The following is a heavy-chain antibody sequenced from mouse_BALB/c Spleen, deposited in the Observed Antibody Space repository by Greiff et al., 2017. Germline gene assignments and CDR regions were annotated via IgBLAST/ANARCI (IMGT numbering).Heavy chain of an antibody. Sequence: EVKLQQSGAELARPGASVKLSCTASGFNIKDTYMHWVKQRPEQGLEWIGRIDPANGNTKYDPKFQGKATITADTSSNTAYLQLSSLTSEDTAVYYCARLEEDGNYEGGYWGQGTTLTVSS. CDR1: GFNIKDTY. J-gene: IGHJ2*01. V-gene: IGHV14-3*02. CDR3: ARLEEDGNYEGGY. D-gene: IGHD2-1*01. CDR2: IDPANGNT.